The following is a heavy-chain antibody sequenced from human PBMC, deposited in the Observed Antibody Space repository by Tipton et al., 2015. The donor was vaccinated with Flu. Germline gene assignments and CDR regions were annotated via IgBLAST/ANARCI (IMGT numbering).Heavy chain of an antibody. CDR3: ARRDYSNYVSDPKNWFDP. Sequence: TLSLTCTVSGGSISSGRYYWSWIRQPAGKGLEWIGRINTTGSTNYNPSLKSRLTISADTAKNQFFLRLTSVTAADAAVYYCARRDYSNYVSDPKNWFDPWGQGTLVTVSS. J-gene: IGHJ5*02. CDR2: INTTGST. D-gene: IGHD4-11*01. V-gene: IGHV4-61*02. CDR1: GGSISSGRYY.